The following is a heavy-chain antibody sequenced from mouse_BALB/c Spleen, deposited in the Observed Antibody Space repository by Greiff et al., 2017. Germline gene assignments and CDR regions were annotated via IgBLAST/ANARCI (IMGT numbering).Heavy chain of an antibody. CDR1: GFTFSSYA. D-gene: IGHD2-4*01. CDR3: ARGGYYDYDVSAMDY. J-gene: IGHJ4*01. CDR2: ISSGGST. Sequence: EVQGVESGGGLVKPGGSLKLSCAASGFTFSSYAMSWVRQTPEKRLEWVASISSGGSTYYPDSVKGRFTISRDNARNILYLQMSSLRSEDTAMYYCARGGYYDYDVSAMDYWGQGTSVTVSS. V-gene: IGHV5-6-5*01.